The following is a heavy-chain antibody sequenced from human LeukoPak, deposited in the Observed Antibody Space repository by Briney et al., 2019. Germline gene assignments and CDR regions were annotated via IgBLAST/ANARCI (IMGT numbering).Heavy chain of an antibody. CDR2: IYSYNGKT. V-gene: IGHV1-18*01. Sequence: ASVKVSCKASGYTFTSHGIGWVRQAPGQGLEWMGWIYSYNGKTNYAQNFQGRVTLTTDTSTTTAYMELKSLRSDDTAVYYCARVNNFNPFDYWGQGTLVTVSS. J-gene: IGHJ4*02. D-gene: IGHD1-1*01. CDR1: GYTFTSHG. CDR3: ARVNNFNPFDY.